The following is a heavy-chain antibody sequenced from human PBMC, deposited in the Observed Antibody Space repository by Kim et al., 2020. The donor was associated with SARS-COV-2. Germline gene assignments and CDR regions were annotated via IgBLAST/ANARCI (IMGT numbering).Heavy chain of an antibody. J-gene: IGHJ4*02. CDR3: AKQRSSTSSSGVNY. D-gene: IGHD2-2*01. CDR1: GFIFSSYA. Sequence: RGSLRLSCAASGFIFSSYAMSWVRQAPGKGLEWISAITGSDGSTYYADSVKGRFTISRDNSKNTLHLQMNSLRAEDTAVYYCAKQRSSTSSSGVNYWGQGTLGTVSP. V-gene: IGHV3-23*01. CDR2: ITGSDGST.